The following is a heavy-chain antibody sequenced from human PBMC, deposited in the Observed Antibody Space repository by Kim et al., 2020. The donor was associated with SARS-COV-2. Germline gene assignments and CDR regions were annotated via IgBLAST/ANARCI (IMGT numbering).Heavy chain of an antibody. V-gene: IGHV4-59*08. CDR2: IYYSGST. J-gene: IGHJ4*02. D-gene: IGHD5-18*01. Sequence: SETLSLTCTVSGGSISSYYWSWIRQPPGKGLEWIGYIYYSGSTNYNPSLKSRVTISVDTSKNQFSLKLSSVTAADTAVYYCASSPRGSYGRFFDYWGQGTRVTVSS. CDR1: GGSISSYY. CDR3: ASSPRGSYGRFFDY.